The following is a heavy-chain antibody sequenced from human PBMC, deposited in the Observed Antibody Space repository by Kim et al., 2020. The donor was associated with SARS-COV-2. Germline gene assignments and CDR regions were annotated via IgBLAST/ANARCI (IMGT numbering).Heavy chain of an antibody. V-gene: IGHV3-23*01. CDR1: GFTFSSYS. CDR2: ISGSGGST. Sequence: GGSLRLSCAASGFTFSSYSMSWVRQAPGKGLEWVSAISGSGGSTYYADSVKGRFTISRDNSKNTLYMQRNSLRAEDTAVYYCAKGTVWFGEYEYWGQGTLVTVSS. CDR3: AKGTVWFGEYEY. D-gene: IGHD3-10*01. J-gene: IGHJ4*02.